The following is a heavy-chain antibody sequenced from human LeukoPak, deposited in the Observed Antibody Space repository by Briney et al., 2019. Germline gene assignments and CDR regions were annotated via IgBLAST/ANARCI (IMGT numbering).Heavy chain of an antibody. Sequence: PGGSLRLSCAASGFTFSSYWMSWVRQAPGKGLEWVANIKQDGSNKYYADSVKGRFTISRDNSKNTLYLQMNSLRAEDTAVYYCARDRRNSRGAPRYYFDYWGQGTLVTVSS. D-gene: IGHD1-26*01. J-gene: IGHJ4*02. CDR1: GFTFSSYW. V-gene: IGHV3-7*01. CDR3: ARDRRNSRGAPRYYFDY. CDR2: IKQDGSNK.